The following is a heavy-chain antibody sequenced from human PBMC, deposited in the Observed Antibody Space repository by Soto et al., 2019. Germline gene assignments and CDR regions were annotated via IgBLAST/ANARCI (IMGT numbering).Heavy chain of an antibody. J-gene: IGHJ3*02. CDR3: AREMATISLGAFDI. Sequence: PGESLKISCAASGFGFSSYWMHWVRQAPGKGLVWVSRTNNDGSATTYADSVRGRFTSFRDNAKNALFLQMTSLGVEDTAVYYCAREMATISLGAFDIWGEGTMVTVSS. CDR2: TNNDGSAT. D-gene: IGHD5-12*01. V-gene: IGHV3-74*01. CDR1: GFGFSSYW.